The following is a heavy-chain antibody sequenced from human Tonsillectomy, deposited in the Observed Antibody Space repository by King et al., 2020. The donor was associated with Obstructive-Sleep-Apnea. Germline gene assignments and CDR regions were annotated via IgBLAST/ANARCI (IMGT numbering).Heavy chain of an antibody. D-gene: IGHD3-22*01. J-gene: IGHJ4*02. CDR2: SISSGFTI. V-gene: IGHV3-11*01. Sequence: VQLVESGGGLVKPGGSLRLSCAASGLTFSEFYMTWIRQAPGKRLEWGSYSISSGFTIYYADSVKGRFTISRDNAKNSLYLQMISLRAEDTAVYYCARAIIVASDWGQGTLVTVSS. CDR1: GLTFSEFY. CDR3: ARAIIVASD.